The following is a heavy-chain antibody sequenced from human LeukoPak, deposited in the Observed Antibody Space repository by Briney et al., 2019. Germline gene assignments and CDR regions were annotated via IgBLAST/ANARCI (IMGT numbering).Heavy chain of an antibody. Sequence: PGGSLRLSCATSGFTFSIYGMSWVRQAPGKGLEWVSAISDSGGNTYYADSVKGRFTISRDNSKNTLYLQMNSLRAEDTAVYYCAKDTGNYYDSSGYYVYWGQGTLVTVSS. D-gene: IGHD3-22*01. CDR3: AKDTGNYYDSSGYYVY. J-gene: IGHJ4*02. CDR1: GFTFSIYG. CDR2: ISDSGGNT. V-gene: IGHV3-23*01.